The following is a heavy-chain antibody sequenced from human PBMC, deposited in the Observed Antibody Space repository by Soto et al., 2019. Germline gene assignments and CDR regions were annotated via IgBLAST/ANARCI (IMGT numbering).Heavy chain of an antibody. CDR2: IRSKAYGGTT. V-gene: IGHV3-49*04. J-gene: IGHJ4*02. Sequence: SLRLSCTASGFTFGDYAMSWVRQAPGKGLEWVGFIRSKAYGGTTEYAASVKGRFTISRDDSKSIAYLQMNSLKTEDTAVYYCTRGGDVDTAMTELDYWSQGTLVTVSS. D-gene: IGHD5-18*01. CDR3: TRGGDVDTAMTELDY. CDR1: GFTFGDYA.